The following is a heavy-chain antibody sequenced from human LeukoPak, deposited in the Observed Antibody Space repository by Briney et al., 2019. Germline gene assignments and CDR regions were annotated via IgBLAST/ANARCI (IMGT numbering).Heavy chain of an antibody. V-gene: IGHV3-30*04. CDR1: GFTFSSYA. CDR3: ARDPSQSGDFDY. CDR2: ISYDGGNK. Sequence: GGSLRLSCAASGFTFSSYAMHWVRQAPGKGLEWVAVISYDGGNKYYADSVKGRFTISRDNSKNTLYLQMNSLRAEDTAVYYCARDPSQSGDFDYWGQGTLVTVSS. J-gene: IGHJ4*02. D-gene: IGHD1-26*01.